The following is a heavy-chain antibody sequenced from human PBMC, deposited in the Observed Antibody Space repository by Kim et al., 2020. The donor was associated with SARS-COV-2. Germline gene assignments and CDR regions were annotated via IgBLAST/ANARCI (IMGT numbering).Heavy chain of an antibody. CDR3: ARGERYFDWFRFDY. D-gene: IGHD3-9*01. V-gene: IGHV4-59*09. Sequence: TPPPKGRVTISVDTSKNQFSLKLSSVTAADTAVYYCARGERYFDWFRFDYWGQGTLVTVSS. J-gene: IGHJ4*02.